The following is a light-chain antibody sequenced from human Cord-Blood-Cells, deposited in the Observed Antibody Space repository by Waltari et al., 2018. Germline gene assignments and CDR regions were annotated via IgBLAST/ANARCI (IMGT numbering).Light chain of an antibody. CDR3: SSYTSSSTAV. J-gene: IGLJ7*01. Sequence: QSALTQPASVSGSPGQSITISCTGTSSDVGGYNYVSWYQQHPGKAPKHMIYDVSNRPSGVSNRFSGSKSGNTASLTISGLQAEDEADYYYSSYTSSSTAVFGGGTQLTVL. V-gene: IGLV2-14*01. CDR1: SSDVGGYNY. CDR2: DVS.